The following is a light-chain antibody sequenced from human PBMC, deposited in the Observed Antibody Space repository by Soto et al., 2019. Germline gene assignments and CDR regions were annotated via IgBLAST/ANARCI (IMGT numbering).Light chain of an antibody. Sequence: DIQMTQSPSTLSASVGDRVTITCRASQSVNNWLAWYQHKPEKVPKLLIYRASSLESGVPSRFSGSGSGTEFTLTISSLQPDDFATYYCQQYNSLWTFGQGTKVDIK. CDR1: QSVNNW. V-gene: IGKV1-5*03. CDR2: RAS. CDR3: QQYNSLWT. J-gene: IGKJ1*01.